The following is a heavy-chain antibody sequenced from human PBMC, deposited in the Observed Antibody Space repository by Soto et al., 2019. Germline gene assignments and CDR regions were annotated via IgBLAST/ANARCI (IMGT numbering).Heavy chain of an antibody. V-gene: IGHV1-69*04. CDR2: IIPILGIA. CDR1: GGTFSSYT. CDR3: ARDGGSSSNYYYYGMDV. Sequence: GASVKVSCKASGGTFSSYTISWVRQAPGQGLEWMGRIIPILGIANYAQKFQGRVTITADKSTSTAYMELSSLRSEDTAVYYCARDGGSSSNYYYYGMDVWGQGTTVTVSS. D-gene: IGHD3-16*01. J-gene: IGHJ6*02.